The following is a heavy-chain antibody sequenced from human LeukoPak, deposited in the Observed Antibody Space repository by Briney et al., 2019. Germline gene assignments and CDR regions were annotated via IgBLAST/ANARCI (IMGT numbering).Heavy chain of an antibody. J-gene: IGHJ6*03. D-gene: IGHD6-19*01. CDR3: ARSTSIAVAGTYYMDV. CDR1: GDSVSSNSAA. Sequence: SQTPSLTCAISGDSVSSNSAAWNWIRQSPSRGLEWLGRTYYRSKWYNDYAVSVKSRITINPDTSKTQFSLQLNSVAPEDTAVYYCARSTSIAVAGTYYMDVWGKGTTVTVSS. V-gene: IGHV6-1*01. CDR2: TYYRSKWYN.